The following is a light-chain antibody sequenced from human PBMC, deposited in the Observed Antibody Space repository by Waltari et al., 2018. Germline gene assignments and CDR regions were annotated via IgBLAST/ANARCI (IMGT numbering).Light chain of an antibody. CDR3: QQYSRWPLT. CDR1: QTTYTN. CDR2: GSS. Sequence: DTVMTQSPATLSVSPGEGATLSCRASQTTYTNLAWYQQKPGQVPRLLIYGSSTRATGIQARFSGSGSGTEFTLTISSLQSEDFAVYYCQQYSRWPLTFGGGTKVEIK. V-gene: IGKV3-15*01. J-gene: IGKJ4*01.